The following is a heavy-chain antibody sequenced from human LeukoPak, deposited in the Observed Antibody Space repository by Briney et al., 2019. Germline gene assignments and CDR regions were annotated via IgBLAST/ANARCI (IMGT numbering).Heavy chain of an antibody. J-gene: IGHJ4*02. CDR2: IYYSGSA. CDR1: GDSISSGHYY. Sequence: SETLSLXCIVSGDSISSGHYYWSWIRQPPGKGLEWIGYIYYSGSAYYNPSLKTRVSISVDTSKNQFSLRLTSVTAADTAVYYCARAPIGAYWGQGTLVTVSS. D-gene: IGHD3-10*01. CDR3: ARAPIGAY. V-gene: IGHV4-30-4*08.